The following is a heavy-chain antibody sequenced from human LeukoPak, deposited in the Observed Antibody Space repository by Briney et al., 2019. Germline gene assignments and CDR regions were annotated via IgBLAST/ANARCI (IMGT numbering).Heavy chain of an antibody. CDR1: GFTFSSYG. D-gene: IGHD3-10*01. CDR3: ARERNENLWFGEGIYFDY. V-gene: IGHV3-30*02. CDR2: IRYDGSNK. J-gene: IGHJ4*02. Sequence: GGSLRLSCAASGFTFSSYGMHWVRQAPGKGLEWVAFIRYDGSNKYYADSVKGRFTISRDNSKNTLYLQMNSLRAEDTAVYYCARERNENLWFGEGIYFDYWGQGTLVTVSS.